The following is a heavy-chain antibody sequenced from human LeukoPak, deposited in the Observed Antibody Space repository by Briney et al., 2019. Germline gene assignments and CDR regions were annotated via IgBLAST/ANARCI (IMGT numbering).Heavy chain of an antibody. CDR2: IYYSGST. CDR1: GGSISSDGYY. Sequence: SETLSLTCTVSGGSISSDGYYWSWIRQHPGKGLEWIGYIYYSGSTYYNPSLKSRVTISVDTSKNQFSLKLSSVTAADMAVYYCARERYYDSSGLDYWGQGTLVTVSS. V-gene: IGHV4-31*03. CDR3: ARERYYDSSGLDY. D-gene: IGHD3-22*01. J-gene: IGHJ4*02.